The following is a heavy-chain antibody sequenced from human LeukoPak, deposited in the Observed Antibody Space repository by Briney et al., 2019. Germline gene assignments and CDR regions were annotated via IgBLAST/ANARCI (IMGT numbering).Heavy chain of an antibody. CDR3: AKESIGQYGTYYLDT. CDR2: ISGSGGST. J-gene: IGHJ4*02. CDR1: GFSFSNFA. V-gene: IGHV3-23*01. D-gene: IGHD1-1*01. Sequence: GGSLRLSCEVSGFSFSNFAMSWVRQAAGKGLEWVSAISGSGGSTYYARSVQGRFTISRDNSKNTLYLQMNSLSAEDTAVYYGAKESIGQYGTYYLDTGAREPWSPSPQ.